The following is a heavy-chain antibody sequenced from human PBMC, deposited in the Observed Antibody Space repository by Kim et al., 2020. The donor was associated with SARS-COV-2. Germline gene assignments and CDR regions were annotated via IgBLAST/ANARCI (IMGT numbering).Heavy chain of an antibody. D-gene: IGHD1-26*01. CDR1: GFTFSSYA. CDR2: ISGSGGST. V-gene: IGHV3-23*01. CDR3: AKDLDFLVGALDFDL. J-gene: IGHJ2*01. Sequence: GGSLRLSCAASGFTFSSYAMSWVRQAPGKGLEWVSAISGSGGSTYYADSVKGRFTISRDNSKNTLYLQMNSLRAEDTAVYYCAKDLDFLVGALDFDLWGRGTLVTVSS.